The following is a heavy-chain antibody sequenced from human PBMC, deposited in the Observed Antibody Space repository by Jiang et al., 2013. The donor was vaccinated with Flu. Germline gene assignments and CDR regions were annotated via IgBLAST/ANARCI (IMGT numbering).Heavy chain of an antibody. V-gene: IGHV1-3*01. CDR1: GYTFTSYA. D-gene: IGHD2-15*01. Sequence: SGAEVKKPGSSVKVSCKASGYTFTSYAMHWVRQAPGQRLEWMGWINAGNGNTKYSQKFQGRVTITRDTSASTAYMELSSLRSEDTAVYYCARDRYEPEIVVVVAAIDYWGQGTLVTVSS. J-gene: IGHJ4*02. CDR2: INAGNGNT. CDR3: ARDRYEPEIVVVVAAIDY.